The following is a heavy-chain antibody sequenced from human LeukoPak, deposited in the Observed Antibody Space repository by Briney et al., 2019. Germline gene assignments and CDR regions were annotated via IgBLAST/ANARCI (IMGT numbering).Heavy chain of an antibody. CDR2: IYYSGST. D-gene: IGHD3-3*01. J-gene: IGHJ5*02. Sequence: SETLSLTCTVSGGSISSYYWSWIRQPPGKGLEWIGYIYYSGSTNYNPSLKSRVTISVDTSKNQFSLKPSSVTAADTAVYYCARALYDFWSGGWFDPWGQGTLVTVSS. CDR1: GGSISSYY. V-gene: IGHV4-59*01. CDR3: ARALYDFWSGGWFDP.